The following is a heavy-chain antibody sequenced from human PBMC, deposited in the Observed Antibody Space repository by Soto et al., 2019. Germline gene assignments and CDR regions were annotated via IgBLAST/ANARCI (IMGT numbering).Heavy chain of an antibody. CDR1: GFTLSGRS. CDR2: IDNAGTDS. D-gene: IGHD3-10*01. V-gene: IGHV3-74*01. Sequence: EVQLVESGGGLVQPGGSLRLSCAASGFTLSGRSMHWVRQAPGKGLVWVSGIDNAGTDSTYADSVKGRFTSSRDNAKNTLYLQRDSLGGEDTAVYYCARGWFGPDVWGKGTTVTVSS. CDR3: ARGWFGPDV. J-gene: IGHJ6*04.